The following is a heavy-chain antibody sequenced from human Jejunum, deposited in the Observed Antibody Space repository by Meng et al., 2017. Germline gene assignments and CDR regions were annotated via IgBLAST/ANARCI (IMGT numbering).Heavy chain of an antibody. V-gene: IGHV3-20*04. CDR3: ARGKYRYDHYFDS. CDR1: GFTFDDYS. Sequence: GESLKISCTASGFTFDDYSMSWVRQAPGKGLEWVSGVSWNGGRTGYADSVQGRFTISRDNAKNSLYLQMNSLRAEDTALYFCARGKYRYDHYFDSWGQGTLVTVSS. CDR2: VSWNGGRT. D-gene: IGHD5-12*01. J-gene: IGHJ4*02.